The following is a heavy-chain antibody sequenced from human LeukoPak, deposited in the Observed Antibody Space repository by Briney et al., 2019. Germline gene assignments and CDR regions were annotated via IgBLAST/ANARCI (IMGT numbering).Heavy chain of an antibody. CDR3: ARDPYIVVVPAARVGWFDP. V-gene: IGHV1-2*02. Sequence: ASVKVSCKASGYTFTGYYMHWVRQAPGQGLEWMGWINPNSGGTNYAQKFQGRVTMTRDTSISTAYMELSRLRSDDTAVYYCARDPYIVVVPAARVGWFDPWGQGTLVTVSS. J-gene: IGHJ5*02. D-gene: IGHD2-2*01. CDR2: INPNSGGT. CDR1: GYTFTGYY.